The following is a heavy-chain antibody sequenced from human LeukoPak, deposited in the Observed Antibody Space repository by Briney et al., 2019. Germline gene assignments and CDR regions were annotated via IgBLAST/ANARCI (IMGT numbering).Heavy chain of an antibody. CDR1: GYTFTSYY. D-gene: IGHD6-13*01. CDR3: ARALGIAAADTNFDY. V-gene: IGHV1-46*01. J-gene: IGHJ4*02. CDR2: INPSGGST. Sequence: ASVKVSCKASGYTFTSYYMHWVRQAPGQGLEGMGIINPSGGSTSYAQKFQGRVTMTRDTSTSTVYMELSSLRSEDTAVYYCARALGIAAADTNFDYWGQGTLVTVSS.